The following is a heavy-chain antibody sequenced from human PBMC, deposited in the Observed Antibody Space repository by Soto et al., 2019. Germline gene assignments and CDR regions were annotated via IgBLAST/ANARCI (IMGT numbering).Heavy chain of an antibody. CDR3: ARDRGIVVVDPYNGFDP. J-gene: IGHJ5*02. V-gene: IGHV1-2*02. CDR1: GYTFTGYY. CDR2: INPNSGGT. Sequence: ASVKVSCKASGYTFTGYYMHWVRQAPGQGLEWMGWINPNSGGTNYAQKFQGRVTMTRDTSISTAYMELSRLRSDDTAVYYCARDRGIVVVDPYNGFDPWGQGTLVTVSS. D-gene: IGHD2-2*01.